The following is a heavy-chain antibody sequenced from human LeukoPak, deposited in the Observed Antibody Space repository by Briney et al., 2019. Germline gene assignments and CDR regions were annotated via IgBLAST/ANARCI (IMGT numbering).Heavy chain of an antibody. V-gene: IGHV3-23*01. J-gene: IGHJ4*02. CDR3: AKVRGYSGGSCYYPYDY. Sequence: GGSLRLSCAASGFTFSSHALSWVRQPPGKGLEWVSDISGSGGSTYYADSVKGRFTISRDNSKITLFLQMNSLGAEDTAVYYCAKVRGYSGGSCYYPYDYWGQGTLVTVSS. D-gene: IGHD2-15*01. CDR1: GFTFSSHA. CDR2: ISGSGGST.